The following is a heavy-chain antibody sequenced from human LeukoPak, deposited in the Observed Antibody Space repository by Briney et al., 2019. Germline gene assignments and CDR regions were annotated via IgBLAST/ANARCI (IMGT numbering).Heavy chain of an antibody. CDR2: IYYSGST. J-gene: IGHJ4*02. CDR1: GGSISSYY. D-gene: IGHD3-16*02. V-gene: IGHV4-59*01. CDR3: AREIQYYDYVWGSYRSRWFDY. Sequence: PSETLSLTCTVSGGSISSYYWSWIRQPPGKGLEWIGYIYYSGSTNYNPSLKSRVTISVDTSKNQFSLKLSSVTAADTAVYYCAREIQYYDYVWGSYRSRWFDYWGQGTLVTVSS.